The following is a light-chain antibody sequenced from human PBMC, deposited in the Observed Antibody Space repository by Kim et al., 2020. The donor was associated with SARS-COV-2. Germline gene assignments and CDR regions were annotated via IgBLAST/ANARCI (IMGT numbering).Light chain of an antibody. CDR2: GAS. Sequence: EIAMTQSPATLSVSPGERATFSCRASQSLSTNLAWFLQKPGQAPRLLIYGASTRATGIPARFSGSGSGTEFTLTISSLQSEDFAVYYCQQYNIWPLTFGGGTKVEIK. J-gene: IGKJ4*01. V-gene: IGKV3-15*01. CDR3: QQYNIWPLT. CDR1: QSLSTN.